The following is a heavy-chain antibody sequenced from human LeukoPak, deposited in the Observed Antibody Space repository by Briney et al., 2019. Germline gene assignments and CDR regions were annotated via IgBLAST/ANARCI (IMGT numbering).Heavy chain of an antibody. CDR2: IYSSGSA. J-gene: IGHJ4*02. V-gene: IGHV4-4*07. Sequence: SETLSLTCTVSGGYISTYYWSWIRQPAGKGLEWIGRIYSSGSANYNPSLKSRLAMSVDTSKNQFSLRLSSVTAADTAVYYCARNKRLGWEQADTTFDYWGRGTLVTVSS. CDR1: GGYISTYY. D-gene: IGHD1/OR15-1a*01. CDR3: ARNKRLGWEQADTTFDY.